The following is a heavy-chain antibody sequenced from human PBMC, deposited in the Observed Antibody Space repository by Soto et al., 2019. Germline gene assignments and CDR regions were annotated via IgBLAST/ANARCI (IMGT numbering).Heavy chain of an antibody. CDR1: GFTFSSYA. Sequence: GGSLRLSCAASGFTFSSYAMHWVRQAPGKGLEWVAVISYDGSNKYYADSVKGRFTISRDNSKNTLYLQMNSLRAEDTAVYYCARDGRRAQLARGYFDYWGQGTLVTVSS. V-gene: IGHV3-30-3*01. CDR3: ARDGRRAQLARGYFDY. D-gene: IGHD6-13*01. CDR2: ISYDGSNK. J-gene: IGHJ4*02.